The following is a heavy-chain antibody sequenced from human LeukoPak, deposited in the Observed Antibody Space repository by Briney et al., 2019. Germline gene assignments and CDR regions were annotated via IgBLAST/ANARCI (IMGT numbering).Heavy chain of an antibody. CDR1: GYTFTSYG. D-gene: IGHD1-26*01. CDR2: ISAYNGNT. CDR3: ARDQWGGSYPDAFDI. Sequence: ASVNVSCKASGYTFTSYGISWVRQAPGQGLEWMGWISAYNGNTNYAQKLQGRVTMTTDTSTSTAYMELRSLRSDDTAVYYCARDQWGGSYPDAFDIWGQGTMVTVSS. J-gene: IGHJ3*02. V-gene: IGHV1-18*01.